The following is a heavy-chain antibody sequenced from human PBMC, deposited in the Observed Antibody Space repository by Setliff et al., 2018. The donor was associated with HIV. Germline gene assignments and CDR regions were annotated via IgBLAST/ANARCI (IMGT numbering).Heavy chain of an antibody. V-gene: IGHV4-39*07. CDR1: GGSMRSSSFY. Sequence: PSETLSLTCTVSGGSMRSSSFYWGWIRQAPGKGLEWIGSVYYNGATDHNPSLKSRVTISVDTSKNQFSLKLRSVTAADTAVYYCARRRGGTSRSFLDYWGQGNLVTVSS. J-gene: IGHJ4*02. D-gene: IGHD3-10*01. CDR2: VYYNGAT. CDR3: ARRRGGTSRSFLDY.